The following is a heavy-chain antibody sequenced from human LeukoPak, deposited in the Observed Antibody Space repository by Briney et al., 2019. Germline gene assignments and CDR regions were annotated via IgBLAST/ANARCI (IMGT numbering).Heavy chain of an antibody. Sequence: PSETLTLTCAVYGGSFSGYYWSWIRQPPGKGLEWIGEINHSGSTNYNPSLKSRVTISVDTSKNQFSLKLSSVTAADTAVYYCARGYSNWDYWGQGTLVTVSS. V-gene: IGHV4-34*01. CDR2: INHSGST. CDR1: GGSFSGYY. CDR3: ARGYSNWDY. D-gene: IGHD4-11*01. J-gene: IGHJ4*02.